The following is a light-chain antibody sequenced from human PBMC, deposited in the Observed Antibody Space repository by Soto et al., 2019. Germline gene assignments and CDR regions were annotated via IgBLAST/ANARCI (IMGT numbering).Light chain of an antibody. CDR2: DAS. Sequence: DIQMTQSPSTLSASVGDRVTITCRASQTISTWLAWYQQKPGKAPKLLIYDASSLESGVPSRFSGSGSGTEFTLTVSSLQPDDVATYCCQQYYSFPWTFGQGAKVEIK. CDR3: QQYYSFPWT. CDR1: QTISTW. J-gene: IGKJ1*01. V-gene: IGKV1-5*01.